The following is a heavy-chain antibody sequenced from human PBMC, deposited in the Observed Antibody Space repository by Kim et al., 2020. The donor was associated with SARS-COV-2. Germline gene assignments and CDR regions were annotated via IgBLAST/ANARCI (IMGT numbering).Heavy chain of an antibody. Sequence: SETLSLTCTVSGGSISSYYWSWIRQPPGKGLEWIGYIYYSGSTNYNPSLKSRVTISVDTSKNQFSLKLSSVTAADTAVYYCARANLWNLQVDWFDPWGQGTLVTVSS. V-gene: IGHV4-59*01. CDR1: GGSISSYY. D-gene: IGHD1-1*01. CDR3: ARANLWNLQVDWFDP. J-gene: IGHJ5*02. CDR2: IYYSGST.